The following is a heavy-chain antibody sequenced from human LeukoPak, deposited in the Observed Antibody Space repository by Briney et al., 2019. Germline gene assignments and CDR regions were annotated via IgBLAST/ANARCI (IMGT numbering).Heavy chain of an antibody. J-gene: IGHJ4*02. D-gene: IGHD4-17*01. CDR3: ARASGWIHGDARGDY. V-gene: IGHV3-30*02. Sequence: GGSLRLSCAASGFTFSSYGMHWVRQAPGKGLEWVAFIRYDGSNKYYADSVKGRFTISRDNSKNTLYLQMNSLRAEDTAVYYCARASGWIHGDARGDYWGQGTLVTVSS. CDR1: GFTFSSYG. CDR2: IRYDGSNK.